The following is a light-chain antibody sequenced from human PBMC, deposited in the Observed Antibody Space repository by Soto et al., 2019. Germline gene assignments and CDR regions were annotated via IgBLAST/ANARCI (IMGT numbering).Light chain of an antibody. CDR2: VAS. Sequence: EIVMTQSPATLSVSPGVRATLSCRASQSVSSNLAWYQQTPGQTPKLLIYVASTRATGTPARLIGSGSGTEFTLTISSLQSEDFAVYYCQQYNVWPLTFGGGTKVEFK. V-gene: IGKV3-15*01. J-gene: IGKJ4*01. CDR1: QSVSSN. CDR3: QQYNVWPLT.